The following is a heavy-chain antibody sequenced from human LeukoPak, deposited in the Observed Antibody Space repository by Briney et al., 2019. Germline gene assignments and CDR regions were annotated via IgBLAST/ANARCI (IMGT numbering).Heavy chain of an antibody. D-gene: IGHD6-6*01. V-gene: IGHV1-18*01. CDR1: GYTFTSYG. J-gene: IGHJ4*02. CDR3: ARDSPQYSSSNYFDY. Sequence: ASVKVSCKASGYTFTSYGISWVRQAPGQGLEWMGWISAYIGNTNYAQKLQGRVTMTTDTSTSTAYMELRSLRSDDTAVYYCARDSPQYSSSNYFDYWGQGTLVTVSS. CDR2: ISAYIGNT.